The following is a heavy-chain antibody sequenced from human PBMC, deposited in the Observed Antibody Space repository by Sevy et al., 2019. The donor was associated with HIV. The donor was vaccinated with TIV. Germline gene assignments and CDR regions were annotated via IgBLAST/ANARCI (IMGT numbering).Heavy chain of an antibody. D-gene: IGHD3-22*01. Sequence: GGSLRLSCAASGFTFSSYEMNWVRQAPGKGLEWVSYISSGGSTIYYAYSVKGRFTISRDNAKNSLYLQMSSLRAEDTAVYYCARDRSYYYDSSGYYSHDAFDIWGQGTIVTVSS. CDR3: ARDRSYYYDSSGYYSHDAFDI. CDR2: ISSGGSTI. CDR1: GFTFSSYE. V-gene: IGHV3-48*03. J-gene: IGHJ3*02.